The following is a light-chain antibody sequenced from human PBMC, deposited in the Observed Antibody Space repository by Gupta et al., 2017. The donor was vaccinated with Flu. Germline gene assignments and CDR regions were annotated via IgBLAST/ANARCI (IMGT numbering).Light chain of an antibody. J-gene: IGKJ1*01. CDR1: QGVRND. CDR3: LQQNTFPWT. CDR2: AAS. Sequence: DIQMTQSPSSLSASVGDRVTITCRASQGVRNDLGWFQQKPGKAPKRLIFAASSLRSGVPSRFSGGGSGTGFTLTISSLQPEDFATYYCLQQNTFPWTFGQGTKVEIK. V-gene: IGKV1-17*01.